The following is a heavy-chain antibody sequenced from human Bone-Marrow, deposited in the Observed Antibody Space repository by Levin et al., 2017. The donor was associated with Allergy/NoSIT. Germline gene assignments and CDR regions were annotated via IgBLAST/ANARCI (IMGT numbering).Heavy chain of an antibody. CDR2: ISWNSGSI. D-gene: IGHD2-15*01. V-gene: IGHV3-9*01. CDR1: GFTFDDYA. CDR3: AKGRRFGGDCSGGSCYSDRDPYYYYYYGMDV. Sequence: PGGSLRLSCAASGFTFDDYAMHWVRQAPGKGLEWVSGISWNSGSIGYADSVKGRFTISRDNAKNSLYLQMNSLRAEDTALYYCAKGRRFGGDCSGGSCYSDRDPYYYYYYGMDVWGQGTTVTVSS. J-gene: IGHJ6*02.